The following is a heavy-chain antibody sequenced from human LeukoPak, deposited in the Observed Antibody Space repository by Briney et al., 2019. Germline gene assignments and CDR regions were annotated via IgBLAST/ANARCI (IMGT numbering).Heavy chain of an antibody. Sequence: ASVKVSCKASVYTFPSYYMHWVRQAPGQGLEWMGIINTSGCSTSYAQKFQGRVTMTRDTSTSTVYMELSSLRSEDTAVYYCAREYGSGSYYNVYYYYYGMDVWGQGTTVTVSS. J-gene: IGHJ6*02. CDR1: VYTFPSYY. D-gene: IGHD3-10*01. V-gene: IGHV1-46*01. CDR3: AREYGSGSYYNVYYYYYGMDV. CDR2: INTSGCST.